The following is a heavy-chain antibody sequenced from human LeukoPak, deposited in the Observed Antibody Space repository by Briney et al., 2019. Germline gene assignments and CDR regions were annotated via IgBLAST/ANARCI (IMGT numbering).Heavy chain of an antibody. J-gene: IGHJ4*02. CDR1: GFTVSSKY. Sequence: PGGSLRLSCAASGFTVSSKYMSWVRQAPGKGLEWVSVIYSGGSTYYADSVKGRLTISRDNSKNTLYLQMNSLRAEDLAVYYCASCPEHYGVFRRNYFDYWGQGTLVTVSS. CDR2: IYSGGST. CDR3: ASCPEHYGVFRRNYFDY. V-gene: IGHV3-66*01. D-gene: IGHD4-17*01.